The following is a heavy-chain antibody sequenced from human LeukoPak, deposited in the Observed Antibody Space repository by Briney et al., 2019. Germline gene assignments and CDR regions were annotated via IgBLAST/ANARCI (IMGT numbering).Heavy chain of an antibody. Sequence: ASVKVSCKASGYTFTGYYMHWVRQAPGQGLEWMGWINPNSGGTNYAQKFQGRVTMTRDTSISTAYMELSRLRSDDTAVYYCASHCSSTSCYTYPSDYWGQGTLVTVSS. CDR2: INPNSGGT. CDR1: GYTFTGYY. J-gene: IGHJ4*02. D-gene: IGHD2-2*02. CDR3: ASHCSSTSCYTYPSDY. V-gene: IGHV1-2*02.